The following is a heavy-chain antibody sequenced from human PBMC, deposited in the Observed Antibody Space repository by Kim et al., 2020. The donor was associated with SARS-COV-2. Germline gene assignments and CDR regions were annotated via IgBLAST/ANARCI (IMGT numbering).Heavy chain of an antibody. CDR1: GYSISSGYY. CDR3: ARAGPGIPVAHDAFDI. V-gene: IGHV4-38-2*02. D-gene: IGHD6-19*01. J-gene: IGHJ3*02. Sequence: SETLSLTCTVSGYSISSGYYWGWIRQPPGKGLEWIGSIYHSGSTYYNQSLKSRVTISVDTSKNQFSLKLSSVTAADTAVYYCARAGPGIPVAHDAFDIWGQGTMVTVSS. CDR2: IYHSGST.